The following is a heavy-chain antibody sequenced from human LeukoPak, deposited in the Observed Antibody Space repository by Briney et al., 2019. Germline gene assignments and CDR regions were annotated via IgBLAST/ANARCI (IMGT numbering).Heavy chain of an antibody. CDR3: AREVHTIFGVVPFDY. Sequence: GRSLRLSCAASGFTFSSYSMNWVRQAPGKGLEWVANIKQDGSEKYYVDSVKGRFTISRDNAKNSLYLQMNSLRAEDTAVYYCAREVHTIFGVVPFDYWGQGTLVTVSS. CDR1: GFTFSSYS. J-gene: IGHJ4*02. CDR2: IKQDGSEK. D-gene: IGHD3-3*01. V-gene: IGHV3-7*01.